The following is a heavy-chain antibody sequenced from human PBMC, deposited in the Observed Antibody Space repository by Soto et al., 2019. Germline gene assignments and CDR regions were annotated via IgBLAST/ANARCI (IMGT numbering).Heavy chain of an antibody. D-gene: IGHD6-6*01. CDR2: ISPSDGGT. Sequence: QVQLMQSGAEVTKPGASVKISCKASGYTFTNYYMHWVRQAPGQGPEWMGIISPSDGGTSNAQKFQGRLTMTADTSTSTFYMKLSSLTSEDTAVYYCARGRLFSSSSRGLGYYGMDDWGHGTTVTVSS. CDR3: ARGRLFSSSSRGLGYYGMDD. CDR1: GYTFTNYY. V-gene: IGHV1-46*01. J-gene: IGHJ6*02.